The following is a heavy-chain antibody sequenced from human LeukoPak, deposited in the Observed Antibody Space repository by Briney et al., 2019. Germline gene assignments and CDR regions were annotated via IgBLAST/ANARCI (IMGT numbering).Heavy chain of an antibody. CDR2: ISRSGSYL. Sequence: GGDLSLYCAASGFTFRTYSMNWVRPAPGKGLEWVSSISRSGSYLYYADSVKGRFTISRDNAKNSLYLHMNSLRGEDAAVYYGAREWGDIVATILDFWGQGTLVTVSS. D-gene: IGHD5-12*01. V-gene: IGHV3-21*01. J-gene: IGHJ4*02. CDR1: GFTFRTYS. CDR3: AREWGDIVATILDF.